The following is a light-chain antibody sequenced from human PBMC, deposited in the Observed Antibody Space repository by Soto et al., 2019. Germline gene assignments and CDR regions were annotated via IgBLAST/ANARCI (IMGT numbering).Light chain of an antibody. CDR2: LGS. V-gene: IGKV2-28*01. J-gene: IGKJ5*01. CDR3: MQALQTPIT. Sequence: DIVMTQSPLSLPVTPGEPASISCRSSQSLLHSNGYNYLDWYLQKPGQSPQLLIYLGSNRGSGVPDRFSGSGSGTDFTLKISRVEAEDVGVYYCMQALQTPITFGRGTRLEIK. CDR1: QSLLHSNGYNY.